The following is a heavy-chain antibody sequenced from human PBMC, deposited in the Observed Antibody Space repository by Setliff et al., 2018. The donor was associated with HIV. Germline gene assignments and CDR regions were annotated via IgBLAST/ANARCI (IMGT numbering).Heavy chain of an antibody. Sequence: VKVSCKASGYIFSSYTMHWVRRALGQRLEWMGWINTANYKTKYSQKFQGRVTITRDTSASTAYMELSSLRSEDTAVYYCAKEGDRYGLDLDYWGQGTLVTVSS. CDR2: INTANYKT. J-gene: IGHJ4*02. CDR1: GYIFSSYT. V-gene: IGHV1-3*04. D-gene: IGHD5-18*01. CDR3: AKEGDRYGLDLDY.